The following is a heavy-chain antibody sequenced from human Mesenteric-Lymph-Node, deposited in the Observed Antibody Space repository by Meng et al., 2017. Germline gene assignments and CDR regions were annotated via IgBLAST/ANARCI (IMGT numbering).Heavy chain of an antibody. V-gene: IGHV4-4*02. CDR2: IYHSGST. J-gene: IGHJ5*02. CDR1: GGSISSSNW. Sequence: QVQLPGSGPGLVKPSGTLSLTCAVSGGSISSSNWWSWVRQPPGKGLEWIGEIYHSGSTYYNPYFKSRVTISLDRSKNQVSLKLNSVTAADTAVYSCARLGPRWFDPWGQGTLVTVSS. CDR3: ARLGPRWFDP. D-gene: IGHD7-27*01.